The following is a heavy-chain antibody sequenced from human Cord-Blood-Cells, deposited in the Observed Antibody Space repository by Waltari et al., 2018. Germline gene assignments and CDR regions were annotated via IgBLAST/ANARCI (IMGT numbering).Heavy chain of an antibody. CDR3: ARLIRFLESGGYYYYYMDV. CDR1: GGSFSGYY. V-gene: IGHV4-34*01. J-gene: IGHJ6*03. CDR2: IKHSGST. D-gene: IGHD3-3*01. Sequence: QVQLQQWGAGLLKPSETLSLTCAVYGGSFSGYYWSWIRQPPGKGLEWIGEIKHSGSTNYNPSLKSRVTISVDTSKNQFSLKLSSVTAADTAVYYCARLIRFLESGGYYYYYMDVWGKGTTVTVSS.